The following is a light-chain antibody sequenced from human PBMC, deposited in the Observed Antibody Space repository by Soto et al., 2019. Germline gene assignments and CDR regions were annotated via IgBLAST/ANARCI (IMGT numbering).Light chain of an antibody. V-gene: IGKV1-27*01. CDR2: AAS. CDR1: QGLSSY. J-gene: IGKJ5*01. Sequence: DIQMTQSPSSLSASVGDRVTITCRASQGLSSYLAWYQQKLGKVPKLLISAASTLQSGVPSRFSGSGSGTDFTLTISSLQPEDVATYYCQKYSSVINFGQGTRLESK. CDR3: QKYSSVIN.